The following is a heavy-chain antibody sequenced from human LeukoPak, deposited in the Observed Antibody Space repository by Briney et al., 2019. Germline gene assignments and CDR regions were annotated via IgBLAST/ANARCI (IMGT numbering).Heavy chain of an antibody. Sequence: PSETLSLTCTVSGASVSSGDYYWSWLRQAPGQGLEWVGYIHYSGITSYNPSLKRRISISKDTSKNQFSLRVNSVTAADTAVYYCARHIDYWGQGTLVTVSS. J-gene: IGHJ4*02. CDR3: ARHIDY. CDR1: GASVSSGDYY. CDR2: IHYSGIT. V-gene: IGHV4-30-4*01.